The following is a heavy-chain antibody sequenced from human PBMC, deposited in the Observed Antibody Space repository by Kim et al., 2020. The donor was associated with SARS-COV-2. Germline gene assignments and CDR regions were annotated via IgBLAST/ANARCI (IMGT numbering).Heavy chain of an antibody. V-gene: IGHV3-21*01. CDR1: GFTFSSYS. Sequence: GGSLRLSCAASGFTFSSYSMNWVRQAPGKGLEWVSSISSSSYIYYADSVKGRFTISRDNAKNSLYLQMNSLRAEDTAVYYCAGGGENYYDSSGYYYRDYWGQGTLVTVSS. D-gene: IGHD3-22*01. CDR2: ISSSSYI. J-gene: IGHJ4*02. CDR3: AGGGENYYDSSGYYYRDY.